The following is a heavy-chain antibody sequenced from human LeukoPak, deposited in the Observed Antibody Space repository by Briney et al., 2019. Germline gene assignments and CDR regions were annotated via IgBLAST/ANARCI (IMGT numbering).Heavy chain of an antibody. J-gene: IGHJ3*02. CDR1: GGSFSGSY. V-gene: IGHV4-34*01. CDR2: INHSGST. CDR3: AVTFIAAAGDDAFDI. D-gene: IGHD6-13*01. Sequence: SETLSLTCAVYGGSFSGSYWSWIRQPPGKGLEWIGEINHSGSTNYNSSLKSRVTISVDTSKNQFSLKLSSVTAADTAVYYCAVTFIAAAGDDAFDIWGQGTMVTVSS.